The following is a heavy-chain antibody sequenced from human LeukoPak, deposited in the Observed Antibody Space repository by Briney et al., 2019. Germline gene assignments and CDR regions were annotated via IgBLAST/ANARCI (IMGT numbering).Heavy chain of an antibody. CDR3: ARRSPGVVKHFDY. V-gene: IGHV4-39*07. Sequence: SETLSLTCTVSGGSISSSSYYWGWIRQPPGKGLEWIGSIYYSGSTYYNPSLKSRVTISVDTSKNQFSLKLSSVTAADTAVYYCARRSPGVVKHFDYWGQGTLVTVSS. CDR2: IYYSGST. J-gene: IGHJ4*02. CDR1: GGSISSSSYY. D-gene: IGHD3-3*01.